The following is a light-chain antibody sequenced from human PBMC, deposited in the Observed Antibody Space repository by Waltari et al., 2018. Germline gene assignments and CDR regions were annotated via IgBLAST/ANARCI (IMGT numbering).Light chain of an antibody. Sequence: DIVMTQSPDSLAVSLGERATINCKSSQSVLYSSNNKNYLAWYQQKPGQAPQLLISMGSNRASGVPDRFSGSGSGTDFTLQISRVEAEDVGVYYCMQSLQPPLTFGGGTKVELK. CDR3: MQSLQPPLT. CDR2: MGS. V-gene: IGKV4-1*01. CDR1: QSVLYSSNNKNY. J-gene: IGKJ4*01.